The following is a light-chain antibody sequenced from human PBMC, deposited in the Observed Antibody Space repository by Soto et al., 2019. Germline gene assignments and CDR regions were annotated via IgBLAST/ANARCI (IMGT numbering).Light chain of an antibody. CDR2: DVT. V-gene: IGLV2-14*03. CDR1: SSDVGGYNH. CDR3: SSYTRRTIYV. J-gene: IGLJ1*01. Sequence: QSVLTQSSSVSGSPGQSITISDTGTSSDVGGYNHVSWYQHYPGKAPKLIIYDVTNRPSGVSNRFSGSKSGNTASLTISGLQAEDEADYFCSSYTRRTIYVFGTGTKVTVL.